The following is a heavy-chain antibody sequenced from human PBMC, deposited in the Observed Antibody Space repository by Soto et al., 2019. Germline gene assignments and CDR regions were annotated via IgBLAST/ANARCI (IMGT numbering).Heavy chain of an antibody. CDR3: ARDHYCDSSGYSDAFEI. V-gene: IGHV6-1*01. J-gene: IGHJ3*02. CDR1: GDSVSSNSAA. D-gene: IGHD3-22*01. Sequence: PSQTLSLTCAISGDSVSSNSAAWNWIRQSASRGLECLGRTYYRSKWYNDYAVSVRSRANMNPDTSKNRFSLQLNSVTPEDTAVYYCARDHYCDSSGYSDAFEIWGQATMVTVSS. CDR2: TYYRSKWYN.